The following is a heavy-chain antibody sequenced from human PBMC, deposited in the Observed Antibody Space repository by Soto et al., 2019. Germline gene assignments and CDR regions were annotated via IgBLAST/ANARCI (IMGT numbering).Heavy chain of an antibody. D-gene: IGHD3-22*01. CDR2: IVVGSGNT. CDR3: AADPPYYYDSSGYLGYYYYGMDV. V-gene: IGHV1-58*01. Sequence: SVKVSCKASGFTFTSSAVQWVRQARGQRLEWIGWIVVGSGNTNYAQKFQERVTITRDMSTSTAYMELSSLRSEDTAVYYCAADPPYYYDSSGYLGYYYYGMDVWGQGTTVTVS. CDR1: GFTFTSSA. J-gene: IGHJ6*02.